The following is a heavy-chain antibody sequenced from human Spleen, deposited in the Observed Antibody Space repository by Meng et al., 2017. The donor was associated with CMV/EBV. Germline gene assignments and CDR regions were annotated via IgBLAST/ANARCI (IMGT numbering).Heavy chain of an antibody. J-gene: IGHJ4*02. CDR2: ISTSSTYI. CDR1: GFTFSPYS. CDR3: ARDLGSGSYLPSDY. D-gene: IGHD1-26*01. Sequence: GGSLRLSCAASGFTFSPYSMNWVRQAPGKGLEWVSSISTSSTYIYYSDSVKGRFTISRDNAKNSLYLQMNSLRAEDTAVYYCARDLGSGSYLPSDYWGQGTLVTVSS. V-gene: IGHV3-21*01.